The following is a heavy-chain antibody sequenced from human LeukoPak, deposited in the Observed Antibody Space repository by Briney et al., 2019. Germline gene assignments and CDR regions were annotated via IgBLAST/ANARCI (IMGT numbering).Heavy chain of an antibody. CDR1: GLTFSSYE. D-gene: IGHD4-17*01. J-gene: IGHJ4*02. V-gene: IGHV3-48*03. CDR2: IGPSGVNI. CDR3: ATLYGRDY. Sequence: GGSLRLSCAASGLTFSSYEMNWVRQAPGKGLEWVSYIGPSGVNIYYADSVRGRFTISRDNAKSSVYRQMNSLTAEDTAIYYCATLYGRDYWGQGTPVTVSS.